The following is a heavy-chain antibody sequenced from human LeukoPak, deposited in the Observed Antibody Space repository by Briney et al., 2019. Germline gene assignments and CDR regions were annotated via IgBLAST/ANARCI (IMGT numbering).Heavy chain of an antibody. Sequence: PSETLSLTCTVSGGSISSGDYYWSWIRQPPGKGLEWIGYIYYSGSTYYNPSLKSRVTISVDTSKNQFSLKLSSVTAADTAVYYCARGGDYKNWFDPWGQGTLVTVSS. J-gene: IGHJ5*02. CDR2: IYYSGST. CDR1: GGSISSGDYY. D-gene: IGHD4-11*01. CDR3: ARGGDYKNWFDP. V-gene: IGHV4-30-4*01.